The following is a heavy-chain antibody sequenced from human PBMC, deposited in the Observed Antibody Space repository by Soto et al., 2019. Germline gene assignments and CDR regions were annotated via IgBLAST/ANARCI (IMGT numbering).Heavy chain of an antibody. V-gene: IGHV3-7*04. CDR2: NIRRGTMK. J-gene: IGHJ6*02. CDR1: PFRLGEYP. Sequence: RLSCVGSPFRLGEYPLSWVREAQGHVLEWVANNIRRGTMKNYVDSVRGPFSTSRDNSRNSFYLNMDSLTVGDTATYYCVRVTPIPSLDIWGRGTTVTVSS. CDR3: VRVTPIPSLDI. D-gene: IGHD2-2*01.